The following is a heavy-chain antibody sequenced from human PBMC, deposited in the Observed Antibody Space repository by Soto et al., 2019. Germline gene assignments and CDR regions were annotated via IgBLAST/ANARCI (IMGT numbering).Heavy chain of an antibody. J-gene: IGHJ2*01. CDR1: GGSISGGVHS. CDR3: AREIRPLTNDWYLDL. CDR2: IFDSGST. D-gene: IGHD2-8*01. Sequence: QVQLQESGPGLEKPSETLSLTCTVSGGSISGGVHSWSWIRQPPGKGLEWIGHIFDSGSTYYNPSLKSRLTISVDTSQNQFSLRLSSGTAAETAVYYCAREIRPLTNDWYLDLWGRGTLVTVSS. V-gene: IGHV4-30-4*01.